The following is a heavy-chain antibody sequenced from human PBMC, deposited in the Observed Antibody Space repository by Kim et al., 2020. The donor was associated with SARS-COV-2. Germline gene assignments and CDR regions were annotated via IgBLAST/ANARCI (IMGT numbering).Heavy chain of an antibody. CDR2: IYYSGST. V-gene: IGHV4-39*01. CDR3: ARRGAGYCSGGSCYEAEYFQH. J-gene: IGHJ1*01. Sequence: SETLSLTCTVSGGSISSSSYYWGWIRQPPGKGLEWIGSIYYSGSTYYNPSLKSRVTISVDTSKNQFSLKLSSVTAADTAVYYCARRGAGYCSGGSCYEAEYFQHWGQGTLVTVSS. CDR1: GGSISSSSYY. D-gene: IGHD2-15*01.